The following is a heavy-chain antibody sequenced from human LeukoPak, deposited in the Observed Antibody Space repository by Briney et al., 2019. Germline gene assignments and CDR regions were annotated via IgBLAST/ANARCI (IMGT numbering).Heavy chain of an antibody. Sequence: GGSLRLSCAASGFTFDDYAMHWVRQAPGKGLEWVSGISWNSGSIGYADSVKGRFTISRDNAKNSLYLQMNSLRAEDTALYYCAKDMSYDSSGPTHYWGQGTLVTVSS. CDR2: ISWNSGSI. V-gene: IGHV3-9*01. CDR1: GFTFDDYA. D-gene: IGHD3-22*01. CDR3: AKDMSYDSSGPTHY. J-gene: IGHJ4*02.